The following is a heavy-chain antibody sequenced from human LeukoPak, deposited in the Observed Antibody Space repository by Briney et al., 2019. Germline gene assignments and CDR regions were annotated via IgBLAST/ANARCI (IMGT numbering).Heavy chain of an antibody. CDR3: ARQMATILDGILDY. CDR1: GFTFSRYA. Sequence: GGSLRLSCAASGFTFSRYAMNWVRQAPGKGLEWVSVISYDGTNKYYADSVKGRFTISRDNSKNALYLQMNSLKTEDTALYYCARQMATILDGILDYWGQGTLVTVSS. V-gene: IGHV3-30*04. D-gene: IGHD5-24*01. J-gene: IGHJ4*02. CDR2: ISYDGTNK.